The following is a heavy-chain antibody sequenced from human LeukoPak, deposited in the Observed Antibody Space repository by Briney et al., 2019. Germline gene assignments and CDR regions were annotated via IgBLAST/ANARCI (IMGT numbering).Heavy chain of an antibody. CDR1: GFTFSDYA. Sequence: GSLRLSCAASGFTFSDYAMNWVRQAPGKGLEWVSAVSGSGDSTYYADSVKGRFTISRDNSKNTLYLRMSSLRADDTAVYYCAKDSYGDFSLGPEDWRQGTLVTVSS. CDR2: VSGSGDST. D-gene: IGHD4-17*01. J-gene: IGHJ4*02. CDR3: AKDSYGDFSLGPED. V-gene: IGHV3-23*01.